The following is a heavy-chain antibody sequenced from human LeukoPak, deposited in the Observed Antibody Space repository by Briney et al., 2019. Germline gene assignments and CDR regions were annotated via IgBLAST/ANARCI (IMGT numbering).Heavy chain of an antibody. CDR2: IYSSGST. D-gene: IGHD5-12*01. V-gene: IGHV4-4*07. CDR3: ARDLRGYSGYAAFDY. Sequence: SETPSLTCTVSGGSISSYYWSWIRQPAGKGLEWIGRIYSSGSTNYNPSLKSRVTMSVDTSKNQFSLKLSSVTAADTAVYYCARDLRGYSGYAAFDYWGQGTLVTVSS. CDR1: GGSISSYY. J-gene: IGHJ4*02.